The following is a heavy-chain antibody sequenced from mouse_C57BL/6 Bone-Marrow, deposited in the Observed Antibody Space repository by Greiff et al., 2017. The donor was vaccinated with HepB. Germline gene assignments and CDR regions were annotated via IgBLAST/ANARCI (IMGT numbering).Heavy chain of an antibody. D-gene: IGHD1-1*01. CDR3: ARIYAYYFDY. Sequence: QVQLQQPGAELVKPGASVQLSCKASGYTFTSYWMHWVKQRPGQGLEWIGMIHPNSGSTNYNEKFKSKARLTVDKSSSTAYMQLSSLTSEDSAVYYCARIYAYYFDYGGQGATLAVSS. CDR2: IHPNSGST. CDR1: GYTFTSYW. V-gene: IGHV1-64*01. J-gene: IGHJ2*01.